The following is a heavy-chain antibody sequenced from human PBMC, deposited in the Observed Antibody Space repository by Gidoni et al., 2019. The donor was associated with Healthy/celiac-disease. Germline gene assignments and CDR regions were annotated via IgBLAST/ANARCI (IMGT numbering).Heavy chain of an antibody. CDR2: IKSKTDGGTT. CDR3: TTGLIFSQRLVTEYGKGAFDP. V-gene: IGHV3-15*01. Sequence: EVQLVESGGGLVKPGGSLRLSCAASGFTFSNAWMSWVRQAPGKGLEGVGRIKSKTDGGTTDYAAPVKGRFTISRDDSKNTLYLQMNSLKTEDTAVYYCTTGLIFSQRLVTEYGKGAFDPWGQGTLVTVSS. D-gene: IGHD1-1*01. CDR1: GFTFSNAW. J-gene: IGHJ5*02.